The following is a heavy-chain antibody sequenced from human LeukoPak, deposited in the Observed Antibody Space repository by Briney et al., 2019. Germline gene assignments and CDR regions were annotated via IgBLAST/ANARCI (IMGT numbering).Heavy chain of an antibody. V-gene: IGHV1-18*01. Sequence: ASVKVSCKASGYTFTSYGISWVRQAPGQGLEWMGWISAYNGNTNYAQKLQGRVTMTTDTSTSTAYMELRSLRSDDTAVYYCARVRFDYAALSYDYWGQGTLVTVSS. CDR1: GYTFTSYG. D-gene: IGHD4-17*01. CDR3: ARVRFDYAALSYDY. J-gene: IGHJ4*02. CDR2: ISAYNGNT.